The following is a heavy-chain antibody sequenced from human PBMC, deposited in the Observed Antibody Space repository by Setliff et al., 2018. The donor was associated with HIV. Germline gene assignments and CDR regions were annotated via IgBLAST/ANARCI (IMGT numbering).Heavy chain of an antibody. V-gene: IGHV4-34*01. CDR3: ARAADYHDSSGYWAPPRYFDY. Sequence: PSETLSLTCAVYGGSFSSYYWSWIRQPPGKGLEWVGSIYYNGNTFYNQSLQSRVSISVDTSKKQFSLKLSSVSAADTAVYYCARAADYHDSSGYWAPPRYFDYWGQGTLVTVSS. J-gene: IGHJ4*02. D-gene: IGHD3-22*01. CDR1: GGSFSSYY. CDR2: IYYNGNT.